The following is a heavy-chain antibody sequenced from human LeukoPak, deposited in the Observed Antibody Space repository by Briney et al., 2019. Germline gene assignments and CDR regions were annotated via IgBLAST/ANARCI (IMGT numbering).Heavy chain of an antibody. J-gene: IGHJ4*02. Sequence: ASVNVSCKASGYTFTSYGISWVRQAPGQGLEWMGWISANNGDTDYPPKLQDRVTMTTDKYTSTAYMELRSLRSDDTAMYYCARESHETREDYWGQGTLVTVSS. D-gene: IGHD1-1*01. CDR1: GYTFTSYG. CDR3: ARESHETREDY. CDR2: ISANNGDT. V-gene: IGHV1-18*01.